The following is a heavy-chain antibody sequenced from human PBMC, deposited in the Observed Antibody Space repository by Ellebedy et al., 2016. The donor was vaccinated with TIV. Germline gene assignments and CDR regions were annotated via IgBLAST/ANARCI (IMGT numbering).Heavy chain of an antibody. CDR1: GGSISSYY. D-gene: IGHD6-13*01. CDR2: ISYSGST. J-gene: IGHJ3*02. CDR3: ARLNIGVADDAFDI. V-gene: IGHV4-59*08. Sequence: SETLSLTCAVSGGSISSYYWSWIRQPPGKGLEWIGYISYSGSTNYNPSLKSRVTISVDTSKKQFSLKLSSVTAADTAVYYCARLNIGVADDAFDIWGQGTMVTVSS.